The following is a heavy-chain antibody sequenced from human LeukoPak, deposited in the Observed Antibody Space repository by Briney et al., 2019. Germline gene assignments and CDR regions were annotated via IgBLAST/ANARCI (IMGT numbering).Heavy chain of an antibody. CDR1: GGSISSSI. V-gene: IGHV3-64D*06. J-gene: IGHJ4*02. CDR3: VRGTGY. CDR2: ISSNGDNT. Sequence: ETLSLTCAVSGGSISSSIWWAWVRQAPGKGLEYVSAISSNGDNTYYADSVKGRFTISRDNSKNTLYLQMSSLRADDTAVYYCVRGTGYWGQGTLVTVSS.